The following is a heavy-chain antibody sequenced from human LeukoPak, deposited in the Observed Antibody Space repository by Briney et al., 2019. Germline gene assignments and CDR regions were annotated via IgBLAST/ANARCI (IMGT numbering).Heavy chain of an antibody. D-gene: IGHD3-9*01. CDR2: IWYDGSNK. CDR1: GFTFSSYG. Sequence: GRALRLSCAASGFTFSSYGMHWVRQAPGKGLEWVAVIWYDGSNKYYADSVKGRFTISRDNSENTLYLQMNSLRAEDTAVYYCARGYYDILTGSYYYGMDVWGKGTTVTVSS. CDR3: ARGYYDILTGSYYYGMDV. V-gene: IGHV3-33*01. J-gene: IGHJ6*04.